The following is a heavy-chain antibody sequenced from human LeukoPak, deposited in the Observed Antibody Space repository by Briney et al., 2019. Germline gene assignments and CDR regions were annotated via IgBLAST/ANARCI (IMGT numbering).Heavy chain of an antibody. J-gene: IGHJ4*02. Sequence: SVKVSCKASGYTFTGYYMHWVRQAPGQGLEWMGRIIPILGIANYAQKFQGRVTITADKSTSTAYMELSSLRSEDTAVYYCARDEWSGYSYGYDYWGQGTLVTVSS. CDR2: IIPILGIA. D-gene: IGHD5-18*01. V-gene: IGHV1-69*04. CDR3: ARDEWSGYSYGYDY. CDR1: GYTFTGYY.